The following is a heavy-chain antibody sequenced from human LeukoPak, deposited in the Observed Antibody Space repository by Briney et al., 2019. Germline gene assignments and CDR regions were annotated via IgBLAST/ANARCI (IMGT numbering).Heavy chain of an antibody. V-gene: IGHV4-34*01. D-gene: IGHD3-22*01. J-gene: IGHJ4*02. CDR1: GGSFSGYY. CDR2: INHSGST. CDR3: VTYYFDSSGPKKNY. Sequence: SETLSLTCAVYGGSFSGYYRSWIRQPPGKGLEWIGEINHSGSTNYNPSLKSRVTISVDTSKKQFSLKLSSVTAADTAVYYCVTYYFDSSGPKKNYWGQGTLVTVSS.